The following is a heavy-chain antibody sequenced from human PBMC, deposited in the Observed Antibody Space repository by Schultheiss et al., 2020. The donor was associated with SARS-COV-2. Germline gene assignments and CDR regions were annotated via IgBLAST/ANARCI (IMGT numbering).Heavy chain of an antibody. J-gene: IGHJ5*02. CDR1: GGSFSGYY. CDR3: ARAEGSDDPFDP. V-gene: IGHV4-34*01. D-gene: IGHD1-1*01. CDR2: INHSGST. Sequence: SETLSLTCAVYGGSFSGYYWTWIRQPPGKGLEWIGEINHSGSTSYNPSLKSRVTISVDMSKNQFSLKLTSVTAADTAVYYCARAEGSDDPFDPWGQGTLVTVSS.